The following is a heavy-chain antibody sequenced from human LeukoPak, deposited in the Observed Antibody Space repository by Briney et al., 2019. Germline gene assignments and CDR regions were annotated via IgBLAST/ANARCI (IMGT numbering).Heavy chain of an antibody. CDR2: IKIKADGETT. CDR3: AIDEPNYAPYDFDY. Sequence: EGSLRLSCAASRFTFINAWMNWVRQAPGKGLEWVGRIKIKADGETTDYAAPVKGRFTISRDDSNNMVYLQMSSLKVEDTAVYYCAIDEPNYAPYDFDYWGQGTLVTVSS. V-gene: IGHV3-15*01. D-gene: IGHD4/OR15-4a*01. J-gene: IGHJ4*02. CDR1: RFTFINAW.